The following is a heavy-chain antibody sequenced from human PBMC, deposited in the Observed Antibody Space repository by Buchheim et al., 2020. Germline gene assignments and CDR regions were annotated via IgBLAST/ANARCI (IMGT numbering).Heavy chain of an antibody. Sequence: QVHLMQSGAEVKKSGASVKVSCKASGYTFTGYHMHWVRQAPGQGLEWMGWINPNNGVSNYAQNFQGRVTMTWATSISTAYMELSRLTSDDTAVYYCARDVFPGIAAAGVYFGLDVWGQGTT. J-gene: IGHJ6*02. CDR2: INPNNGVS. V-gene: IGHV1-2*02. CDR1: GYTFTGYH. CDR3: ARDVFPGIAAAGVYFGLDV. D-gene: IGHD6-13*01.